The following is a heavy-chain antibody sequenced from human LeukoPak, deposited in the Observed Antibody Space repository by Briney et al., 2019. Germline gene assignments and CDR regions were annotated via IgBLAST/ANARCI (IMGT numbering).Heavy chain of an antibody. CDR1: GFTFSSYG. CDR2: ISYDGSNK. Sequence: GGSLRLSCAASGFTFSSYGMHWVRQAPGKGLEWVAVISYDGSNKYYADSVKGRFTISRDNAKNSLYLQMNSLRAEDTAVYYCARRGQQLGGPFDYWGQGTLVTVSS. V-gene: IGHV3-30*03. CDR3: ARRGQQLGGPFDY. J-gene: IGHJ4*02. D-gene: IGHD6-13*01.